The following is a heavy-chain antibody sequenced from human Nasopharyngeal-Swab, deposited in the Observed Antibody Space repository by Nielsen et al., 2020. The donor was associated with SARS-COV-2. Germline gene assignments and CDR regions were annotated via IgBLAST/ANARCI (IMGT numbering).Heavy chain of an antibody. Sequence: ASVKVSCKASGYTFTSYGISWVRQAPGQGLEWMGWISAYNGNTNYAQKLQGRVTMTTDTSTSTAYMELRSLRPDDTAVYYCARASHRVGSYYDFWSGYYRDYYYYGMDVWGQGTTVTVSS. D-gene: IGHD3-3*01. CDR3: ARASHRVGSYYDFWSGYYRDYYYYGMDV. J-gene: IGHJ6*02. CDR2: ISAYNGNT. V-gene: IGHV1-18*01. CDR1: GYTFTSYG.